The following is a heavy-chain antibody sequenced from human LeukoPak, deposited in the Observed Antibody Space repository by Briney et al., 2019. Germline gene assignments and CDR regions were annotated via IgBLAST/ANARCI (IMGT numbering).Heavy chain of an antibody. CDR2: ISSGSSAI. CDR3: ARDRITVAATETSFDY. CDR1: GFTFTTYS. D-gene: IGHD6-19*01. Sequence: SGGSLRLSCEASGFTFTTYSMTWVRQAPGKGLEWVSIISSGSSAISSADALKGRFTISRGNAKNSLYLQMNSLGAEDTAVYYCARDRITVAATETSFDYWGQGTLVTVSS. J-gene: IGHJ4*02. V-gene: IGHV3-21*01.